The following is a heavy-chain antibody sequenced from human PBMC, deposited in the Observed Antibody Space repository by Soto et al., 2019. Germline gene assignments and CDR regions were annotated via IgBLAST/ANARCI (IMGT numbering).Heavy chain of an antibody. D-gene: IGHD3-10*01. V-gene: IGHV4-59*01. CDR1: GGSISSYY. CDR2: IYYSGST. J-gene: IGHJ4*02. Sequence: QVQLQESGPGLVKPSETLSLTCTVSGGSISSYYWSWIRQPPGKGLEWIGYIYYSGSTNYNPSLKSRVTISVDTSKNQFSLKLSSVTAADTAVYYCARFVSGFGDVAFDYWGQGTLVTVSS. CDR3: ARFVSGFGDVAFDY.